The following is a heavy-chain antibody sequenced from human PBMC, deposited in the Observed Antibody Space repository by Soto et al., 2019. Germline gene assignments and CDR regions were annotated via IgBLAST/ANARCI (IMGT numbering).Heavy chain of an antibody. V-gene: IGHV4-59*01. J-gene: IGHJ4*02. Sequence: QVQLQESGPGLVKPSETLSLTCTVSGGSISSYYWSWIRQPPGKGLEWIGYIYYSGSTNYNPSLQSRVTISVDTSKNQLSLKLSSVTAADTAVYYCAAQRYSDVSWGQGTLVTVSS. D-gene: IGHD3-10*02. CDR2: IYYSGST. CDR3: AAQRYSDVS. CDR1: GGSISSYY.